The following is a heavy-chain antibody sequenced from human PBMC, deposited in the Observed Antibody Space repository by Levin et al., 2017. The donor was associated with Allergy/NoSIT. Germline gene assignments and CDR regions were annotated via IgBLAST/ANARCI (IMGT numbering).Heavy chain of an antibody. CDR3: ARALYYYVSGTYYETFDN. CDR2: ISPSSTYI. D-gene: IGHD3-10*01. J-gene: IGHJ4*02. Sequence: ETLSLTCAASGFTFSRYSMNWVRQAPGKGLEWVSSISPSSTYIYYADSVKGRFTISRDDAKNSLSLQMNSLRAEDTALYYCARALYYYVSGTYYETFDNWGQGTLVTVSS. CDR1: GFTFSRYS. V-gene: IGHV3-21*01.